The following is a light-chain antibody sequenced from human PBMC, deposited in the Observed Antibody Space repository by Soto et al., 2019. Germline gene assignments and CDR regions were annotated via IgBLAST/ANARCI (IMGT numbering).Light chain of an antibody. J-gene: IGKJ3*01. CDR2: DAS. Sequence: DIQMTQSPSTLSASVGDRVTITCRASQDISTWLAWYQQRPGKAPHLLIYDASRLQSGVPSRFTGSGSGTEFTLTVSSPQPDDFATYYCQHRVFGPGTKVDIK. CDR1: QDISTW. CDR3: QHRV. V-gene: IGKV1-5*01.